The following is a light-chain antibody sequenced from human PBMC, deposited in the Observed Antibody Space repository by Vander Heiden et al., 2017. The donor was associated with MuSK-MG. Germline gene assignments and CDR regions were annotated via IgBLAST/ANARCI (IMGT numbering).Light chain of an antibody. CDR2: ATS. CDR1: QVSSGS. CDR3: QQYYTIPYT. V-gene: IGKV1-NL1*01. J-gene: IGKJ2*01. Sequence: DVQMTQSPSYLSASVGDRVTITCRASQVSSGSLAWYQQKPGRAPKLLVYATSRLESGVPLRFSGGGSGTDYSLTLISLRPEDFATYYCQQYYTIPYTFGHGTKLEIQ.